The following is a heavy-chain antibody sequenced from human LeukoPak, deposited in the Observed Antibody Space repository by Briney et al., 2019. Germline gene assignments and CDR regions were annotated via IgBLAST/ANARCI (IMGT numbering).Heavy chain of an antibody. J-gene: IGHJ5*02. V-gene: IGHV1-24*01. CDR2: FDPEDGET. CDR1: GYTLTELS. CDR3: ATGFKIAAATGINWFDP. Sequence: GASVKVSCKVSGYTLTELSMHWVRQAPGKGLEWMGGFDPEDGETIYAQKFQGRVTMTEDTSTDTAYMELSSLRSEDTAVYYCATGFKIAAATGINWFDPWGQGTLVTVSS. D-gene: IGHD6-13*01.